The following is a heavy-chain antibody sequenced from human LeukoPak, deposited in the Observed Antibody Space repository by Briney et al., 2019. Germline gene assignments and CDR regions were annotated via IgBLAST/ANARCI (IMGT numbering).Heavy chain of an antibody. J-gene: IGHJ4*02. D-gene: IGHD6-13*01. V-gene: IGHV1-2*02. CDR1: GYTFTGYY. CDR3: ARGYSSPVPNFDY. Sequence: GASVKASCKASGYTFTGYYMHWVRQAPGQGLEWMGWINPNNGGTSYAQKFQGRVTMTRDTSITTAYMELPSLTSDDTAVYYCARGYSSPVPNFDYWGQGTLVTVSS. CDR2: INPNNGGT.